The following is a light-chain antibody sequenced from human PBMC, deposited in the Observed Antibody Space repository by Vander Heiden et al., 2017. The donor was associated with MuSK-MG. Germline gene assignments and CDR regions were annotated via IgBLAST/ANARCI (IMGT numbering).Light chain of an antibody. J-gene: IGKJ2*01. CDR2: AAS. V-gene: IGKV1-39*01. CDR3: QQSDSSPYT. CDR1: QTISTY. Sequence: DIQMTQSPSSLSASVGDRVSITCRAGQTISTYLNWYQQKPGKAPKLLISAASSLQSGVPSRFSGNGSGTVFTLTISRLQPEDFSTYFCQQSDSSPYTFGQATTMEMK.